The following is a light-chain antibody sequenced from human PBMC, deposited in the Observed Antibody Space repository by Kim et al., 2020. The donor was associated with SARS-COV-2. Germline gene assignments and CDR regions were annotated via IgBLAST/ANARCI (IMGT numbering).Light chain of an antibody. CDR1: KLGDKY. CDR3: QAWDSSDVV. V-gene: IGLV3-1*01. CDR2: QDS. Sequence: SYELTQPPSVSVSPGQTASITCSGDKLGDKYACWYQQKPGQSPVLVIYQDSKRPSGIPERFSGSNSGNTATLTISGTQAMDEADYYCQAWDSSDVVFGGGTQLTVI. J-gene: IGLJ2*01.